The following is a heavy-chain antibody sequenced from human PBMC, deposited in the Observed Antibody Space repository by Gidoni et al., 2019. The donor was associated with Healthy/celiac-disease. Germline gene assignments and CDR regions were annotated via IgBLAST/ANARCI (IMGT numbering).Heavy chain of an antibody. CDR1: GFTFSSDA. CDR3: AKSVGDSSGYPIFFDY. D-gene: IGHD3-22*01. J-gene: IGHJ4*02. Sequence: EVQLLESGGGLVQTGGSLRLSCAASGFTFSSDAMSWVRQAQGKGLEWVSAISGSGGSTYYADSVKGRFTISRDNSKNTLYLQMNSLRAEDTAVYYCAKSVGDSSGYPIFFDYWGQGTLVTVSS. CDR2: ISGSGGST. V-gene: IGHV3-23*01.